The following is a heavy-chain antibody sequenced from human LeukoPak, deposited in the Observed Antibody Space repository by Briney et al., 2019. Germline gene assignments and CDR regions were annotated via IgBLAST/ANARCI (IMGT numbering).Heavy chain of an antibody. V-gene: IGHV5-51*01. CDR3: ARLTLTTVSPFDP. J-gene: IGHJ5*02. Sequence: RGESLKISCKGSGYSFTSYWIGWVRQMPGKGLEWMGIIYPGDSDTRYSPSFQGQVTISADKSIGTAYLQWSSLKASDTAMYYCARLTLTTVSPFDPWGQGTLVTVSS. CDR1: GYSFTSYW. CDR2: IYPGDSDT. D-gene: IGHD4-17*01.